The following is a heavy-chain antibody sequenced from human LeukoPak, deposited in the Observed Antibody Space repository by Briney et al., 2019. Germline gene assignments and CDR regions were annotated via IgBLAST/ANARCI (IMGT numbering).Heavy chain of an antibody. V-gene: IGHV4-38-2*01. CDR1: GYSISSGYY. J-gene: IGHJ4*02. CDR3: ARVGGGGYSYGLDY. Sequence: SETLSLTCAVSGYSISSGYYWGWIRQPPGKGLEWIGSIYHSGSTYYNPSLKSRVTISVDTSKNQFSLKLSSVTAADTAVYYCARVGGGGYSYGLDYWGQGTLVTVSS. D-gene: IGHD5-18*01. CDR2: IYHSGST.